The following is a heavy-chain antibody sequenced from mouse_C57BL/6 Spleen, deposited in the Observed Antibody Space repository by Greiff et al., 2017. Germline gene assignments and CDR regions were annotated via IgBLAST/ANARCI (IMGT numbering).Heavy chain of an antibody. Sequence: VQLQQPGAELVRPGSSVQLSCKASGYTFTSYWMHWVKQRPIQGLEWIGNIDPSDSETHYNQKFKDKATLTVDKSSSTAYMQLSSLTSEDSAVYYCARGTTEDYAMDYWGQGTSVTVSS. J-gene: IGHJ4*01. CDR3: ARGTTEDYAMDY. V-gene: IGHV1-52*01. CDR1: GYTFTSYW. D-gene: IGHD1-1*01. CDR2: IDPSDSET.